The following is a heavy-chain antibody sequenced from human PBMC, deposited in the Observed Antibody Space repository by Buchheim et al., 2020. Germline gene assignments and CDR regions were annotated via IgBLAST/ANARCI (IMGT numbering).Heavy chain of an antibody. V-gene: IGHV4-39*01. CDR2: VYYSGTT. CDR1: GDSIGTGTHY. CDR3: ARQDRPSSGTAGYFDP. Sequence: QLQLLESGPGLVKPSETLSLTCTVSGDSIGTGTHYWGWLRQPPGKGLEWIGSVYYSGTTYSNPSLKSRATISVDTTSNHSSMKLTSVTAADTAVYYCARQDRPSSGTAGYFDPWGQGAL. J-gene: IGHJ4*02. D-gene: IGHD6-13*01.